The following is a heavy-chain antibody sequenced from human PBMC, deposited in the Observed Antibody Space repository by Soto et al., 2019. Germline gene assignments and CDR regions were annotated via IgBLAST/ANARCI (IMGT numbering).Heavy chain of an antibody. CDR1: GFTFSNTW. D-gene: IGHD2-15*01. J-gene: IGHJ4*02. CDR2: IKSKFGGGAT. Sequence: EVQLVESGGGLVKPGGSLRLSCAASGFTFSNTWMNWVRQAPGEGLEWVGRIKSKFGGGATDYGAPVKGRFTISRDDSKNTVYLQMNSLKTEDTAVYYCTTGLYRSGGVDSWGQGTVVTVSS. CDR3: TTGLYRSGGVDS. V-gene: IGHV3-15*07.